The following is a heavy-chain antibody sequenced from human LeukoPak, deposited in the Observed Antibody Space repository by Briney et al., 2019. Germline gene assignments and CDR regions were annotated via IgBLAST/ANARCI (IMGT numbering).Heavy chain of an antibody. CDR2: FDPEDGET. V-gene: IGHV1-24*01. Sequence: GASVKVSCKVSGYTLTELSMHWVRQAPGEGLEWTGGFDPEDGETIYAQKFQGRVTMTEDTSTDTAYMELSSLRSEDTAVYYCATEVHSSSWPYYYYGMDVWGQGTTVTVSS. CDR3: ATEVHSSSWPYYYYGMDV. J-gene: IGHJ6*02. CDR1: GYTLTELS. D-gene: IGHD6-13*01.